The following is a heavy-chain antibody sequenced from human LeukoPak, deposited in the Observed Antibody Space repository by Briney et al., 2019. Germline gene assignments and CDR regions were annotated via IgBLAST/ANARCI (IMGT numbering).Heavy chain of an antibody. Sequence: TGGSLRLSCAASGFTFSSYAMHWVRQAPGKGLEWVAVISYDGSNKYYADSVKGRFTISRDNSKNTPYLQMNSLRAEDTAVYYCARGYSSGWPTWGQGTLVTVSS. D-gene: IGHD6-19*01. V-gene: IGHV3-30-3*01. CDR3: ARGYSSGWPT. CDR1: GFTFSSYA. J-gene: IGHJ4*02. CDR2: ISYDGSNK.